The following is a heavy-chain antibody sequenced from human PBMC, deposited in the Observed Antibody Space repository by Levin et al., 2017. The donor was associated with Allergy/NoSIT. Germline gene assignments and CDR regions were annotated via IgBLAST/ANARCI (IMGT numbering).Heavy chain of an antibody. D-gene: IGHD3-16*01. Sequence: PGGSLRLSCSASGFTFSSYSMNWVRQAPGKGLEWVSSISSSSSKIYYADSVKGRFTISRDNAKNSLYLQMNSLRAEDTAVYHCARGGSRLSWGQGTLVTVSS. CDR3: ARGGSRLS. V-gene: IGHV3-21*01. CDR2: ISSSSSKI. CDR1: GFTFSSYS. J-gene: IGHJ4*02.